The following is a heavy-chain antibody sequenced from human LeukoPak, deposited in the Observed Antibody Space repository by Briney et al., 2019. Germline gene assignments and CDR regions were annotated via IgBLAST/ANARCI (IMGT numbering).Heavy chain of an antibody. CDR1: GFTISSYS. Sequence: PGGSLRLSCAASGFTISSYSMHWVRQAPGKGLEWVSSNSSSSSTIYFADSVKGRFTISRDNAKNSLYLHMNSLRDEDTAVYYCARPLTGGYSDFWGQGTLVTVSS. J-gene: IGHJ4*02. CDR3: ARPLTGGYSDF. V-gene: IGHV3-48*02. D-gene: IGHD5-18*01. CDR2: NSSSSSTI.